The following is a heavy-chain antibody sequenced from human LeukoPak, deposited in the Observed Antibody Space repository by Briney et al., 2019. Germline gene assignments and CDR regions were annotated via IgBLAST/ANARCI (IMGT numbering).Heavy chain of an antibody. J-gene: IGHJ6*03. Sequence: SETLSLTCAVYGGSFSGYYWSWIRQPPGKGLEWIGEINHSGSTSYNPSLKSRVTISVDTSKNQFSLKLSSVTAADTAVYYCARQETSLLWFGELLSYYYYMDVWGKGTTVTISS. CDR1: GGSFSGYY. CDR2: INHSGST. D-gene: IGHD3-10*01. V-gene: IGHV4-34*01. CDR3: ARQETSLLWFGELLSYYYYMDV.